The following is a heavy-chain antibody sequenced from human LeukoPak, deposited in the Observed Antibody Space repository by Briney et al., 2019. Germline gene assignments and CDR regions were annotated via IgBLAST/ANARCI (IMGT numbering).Heavy chain of an antibody. CDR1: GGSISSYY. CDR2: IYTSGST. Sequence: SETLSLTCTVSGGSISSYYWSWIRQPAGKGLDWVGRIYTSGSTNYNPSLKSRVTMSVDTSKNQFSLKLSSVTAADTAVYYCARGPYYYYYMDVWGKGTTVTVSS. J-gene: IGHJ6*03. V-gene: IGHV4-4*07. CDR3: ARGPYYYYYMDV.